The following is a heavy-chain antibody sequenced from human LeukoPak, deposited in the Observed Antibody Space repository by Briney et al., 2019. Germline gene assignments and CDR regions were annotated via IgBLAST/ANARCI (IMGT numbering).Heavy chain of an antibody. CDR1: GYTFTSYY. D-gene: IGHD1-26*01. V-gene: IGHV1-69*13. CDR3: ARASTVGAPFDY. J-gene: IGHJ4*02. Sequence: GASVKVSCKASGYTFTSYYMHWVRQAPGQGLEWMGGIIPIFGTANYAQKFQGRVTITADESTSTAYMELSSLRSEDTAVYYCARASTVGAPFDYWGQGTLVTVSS. CDR2: IIPIFGTA.